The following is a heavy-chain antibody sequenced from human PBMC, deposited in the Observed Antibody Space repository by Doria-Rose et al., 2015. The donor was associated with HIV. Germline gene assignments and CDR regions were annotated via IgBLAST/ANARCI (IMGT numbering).Heavy chain of an antibody. CDR3: ARIKSSRWYHKYYFDF. J-gene: IGHJ4*02. Sequence: FGPVLVKPTETLTLTCTVSGVSLSSPGMGVSWIRQPPGKALEWLSKIFSDDERYYKTSLKSRLTISRGTSKSQVVLTMTDMDPVDTATYYCARIKSSRWYHKYYFDFWGQGTLVIVSA. V-gene: IGHV2-26*01. CDR2: IFSDDER. CDR1: GVSLSSPGMG. D-gene: IGHD6-13*01.